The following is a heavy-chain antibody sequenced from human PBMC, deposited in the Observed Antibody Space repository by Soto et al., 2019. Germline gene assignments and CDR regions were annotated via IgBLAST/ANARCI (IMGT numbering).Heavy chain of an antibody. CDR2: SNHSGGT. V-gene: IGHV4-34*01. Sequence: EPLSLTCAVYGGSFSGYYWSWIRQPPGRGLEWIGESNHSGGTIYNPSLQRRVDISMDTSKNQLSLKLTSMPAADTAVYYCARDMHPCFTHYFDPWGQGTLVTVSS. D-gene: IGHD1-26*01. J-gene: IGHJ5*02. CDR3: ARDMHPCFTHYFDP. CDR1: GGSFSGYY.